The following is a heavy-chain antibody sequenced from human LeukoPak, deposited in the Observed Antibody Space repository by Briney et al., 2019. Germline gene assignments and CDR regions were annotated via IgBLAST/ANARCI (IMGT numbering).Heavy chain of an antibody. J-gene: IGHJ4*02. CDR1: GFTFSSYA. D-gene: IGHD3-16*02. Sequence: GGSLRLSCAASGFTFSSYAMSWVRQAPGKGLEWVSAISGSGGSTYYADSVKGRFTISRDNSKNTLYLQMNSLRAEDTAVYYCAKDPDDYVWGSYRNDYWGQGTLVTVSS. CDR2: ISGSGGST. CDR3: AKDPDDYVWGSYRNDY. V-gene: IGHV3-23*01.